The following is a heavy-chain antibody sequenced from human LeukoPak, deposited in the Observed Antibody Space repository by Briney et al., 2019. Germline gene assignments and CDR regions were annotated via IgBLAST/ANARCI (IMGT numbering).Heavy chain of an antibody. CDR3: ARYYGSSGYLNAFDI. V-gene: IGHV4-59*01. CDR1: GGSISSYY. Sequence: SETLSLTCTVSGGSISSYYWSWIRQPPGKGLEWLGYIYYSGTTNYNPSLKSRVTISVDTSKNQFSLRLSSVTAADTAIYYCARYYGSSGYLNAFDIWGQGTLVTVSS. CDR2: IYYSGTT. D-gene: IGHD3-22*01. J-gene: IGHJ3*02.